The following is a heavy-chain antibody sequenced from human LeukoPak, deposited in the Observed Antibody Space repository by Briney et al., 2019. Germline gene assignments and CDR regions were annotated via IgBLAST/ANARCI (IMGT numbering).Heavy chain of an antibody. CDR3: AREYSSGWALDY. Sequence: PSETLSLTCAVYGGSFSGYYWSWIRQPPGKGLERIGEINHSGSTNYNPSLKSRVTISVDTSKNQFSLKLSSVTAADTAVYYCAREYSSGWALDYWGQGTLVTVSS. CDR1: GGSFSGYY. J-gene: IGHJ4*02. CDR2: INHSGST. V-gene: IGHV4-34*01. D-gene: IGHD6-19*01.